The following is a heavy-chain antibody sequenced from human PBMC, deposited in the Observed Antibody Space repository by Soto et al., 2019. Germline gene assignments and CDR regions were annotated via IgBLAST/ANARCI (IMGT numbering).Heavy chain of an antibody. CDR1: GGSISSDHYH. Sequence: SETLSLTCTVSGGSISSDHYHWTWIRQTPGKGLEWIGYIHYSGSVYYNPSLQSRVTMSVDTSKNLFSLKLSSVTAADTAVYFCVSEDDGVDRDYYSLDVWDQGTSLTVSS. CDR2: IHYSGSV. J-gene: IGHJ6*02. D-gene: IGHD4-17*01. CDR3: VSEDDGVDRDYYSLDV. V-gene: IGHV4-30-4*01.